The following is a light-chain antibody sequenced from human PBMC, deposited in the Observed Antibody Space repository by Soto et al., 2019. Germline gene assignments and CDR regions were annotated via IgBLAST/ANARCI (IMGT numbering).Light chain of an antibody. CDR1: SSNIGSNT. CDR3: AAWDDSLSGPL. J-gene: IGLJ2*01. CDR2: SNN. Sequence: QSVLTQPPSASGTPGQRVTISCSGSSSNIGSNTVNWYQQLPGTAPKLLIYSNNQRPSGVPDRFSGSKSGTSASLAISGLRSEDEADYYCAAWDDSLSGPLFGGGTKLTVL. V-gene: IGLV1-44*01.